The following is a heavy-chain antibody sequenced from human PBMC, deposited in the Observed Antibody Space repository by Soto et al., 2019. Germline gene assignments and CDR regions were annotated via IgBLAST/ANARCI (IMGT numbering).Heavy chain of an antibody. Sequence: QVQLVESGGGVVQPGRSLRLSCAASGFTFSNFGMHWVRKAPGKGLEWVAVTSYDGSNKYYADSVKGRFTISRDNSKNTLYLQMSGLRAEDTAVYYCARKSGTSGNSGRFDYWGQGTLVTVSS. CDR2: TSYDGSNK. CDR1: GFTFSNFG. CDR3: ARKSGTSGNSGRFDY. D-gene: IGHD2-15*01. J-gene: IGHJ4*02. V-gene: IGHV3-30*03.